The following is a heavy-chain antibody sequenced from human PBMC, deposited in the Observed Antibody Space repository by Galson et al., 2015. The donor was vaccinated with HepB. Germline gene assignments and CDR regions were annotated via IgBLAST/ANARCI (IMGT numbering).Heavy chain of an antibody. D-gene: IGHD2-2*02. Sequence: SVKVSCKASGGTFSSYAISWARQAPGQGLEWMGGIIPIFGTANYTQKFQGRVTITADKSTSTAYMELGSLRSEDTAVYYCARYQYRSPSDLWGRGTLVTVSS. CDR1: GGTFSSYA. CDR3: ARYQYRSPSDL. V-gene: IGHV1-69*06. CDR2: IIPIFGTA. J-gene: IGHJ2*01.